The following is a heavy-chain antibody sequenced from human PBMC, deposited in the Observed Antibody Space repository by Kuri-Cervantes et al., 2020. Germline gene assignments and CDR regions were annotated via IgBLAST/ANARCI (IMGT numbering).Heavy chain of an antibody. CDR3: AREEVVAGHFNY. J-gene: IGHJ4*02. Sequence: GGSLRLSCAASGFTFSNYWMSWVRQAPGKGLEWVANIKEDGSEKYYVDSVKGRFAISRDNAKNSLSLQMNSLRAEDTAVYYCAREEVVAGHFNYWGQGTLVTVSS. CDR2: IKEDGSEK. D-gene: IGHD6-19*01. CDR1: GFTFSNYW. V-gene: IGHV3-7*01.